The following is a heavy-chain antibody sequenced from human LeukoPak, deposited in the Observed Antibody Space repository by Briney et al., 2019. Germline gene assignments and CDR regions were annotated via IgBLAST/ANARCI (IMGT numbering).Heavy chain of an antibody. CDR2: INHSGST. Sequence: SETVSLTCAVYGGSFSGYYWSWIRQPPGKGLEWIGEINHSGSTNYNPSLKSRVTISVDTSKNQFSLKLSSVTAADTAVYYCARGPDWGQGTLVTVSS. CDR3: ARGPD. CDR1: GGSFSGYY. J-gene: IGHJ4*02. V-gene: IGHV4-34*01.